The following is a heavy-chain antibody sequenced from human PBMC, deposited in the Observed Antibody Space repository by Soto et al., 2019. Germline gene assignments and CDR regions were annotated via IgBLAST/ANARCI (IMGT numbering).Heavy chain of an antibody. D-gene: IGHD3-22*01. CDR2: ISPYNDDT. CDR1: GYTFSSYA. Sequence: QAQLVQSGAEVKKPGASVRVSCRASGYTFSSYAISWVRQAPGQGLAWLGWISPYNDDTKYAQKLQGRVFMTTDTPTKTAHLDLRSLRSDDTAVYYCARGGYYDSSGSRDYHYDVMDVWGQGTTVTVSS. V-gene: IGHV1-18*01. J-gene: IGHJ6*02. CDR3: ARGGYYDSSGSRDYHYDVMDV.